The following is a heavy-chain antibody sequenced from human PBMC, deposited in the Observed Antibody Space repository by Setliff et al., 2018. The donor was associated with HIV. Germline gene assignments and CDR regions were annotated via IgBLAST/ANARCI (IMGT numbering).Heavy chain of an antibody. J-gene: IGHJ5*02. V-gene: IGHV1-69*06. Sequence: ASVKVSCKASGGTFSSYGISWVRQAPGQGLEWMGRIIPIFSTANYAQKFQGRVTITADKSTSTAYMELNSLRSEDTAVYYCARDLGINPQGWFDPWGQGTLVTVSS. CDR1: GGTFSSYG. CDR2: IIPIFSTA. CDR3: ARDLGINPQGWFDP. D-gene: IGHD3-16*01.